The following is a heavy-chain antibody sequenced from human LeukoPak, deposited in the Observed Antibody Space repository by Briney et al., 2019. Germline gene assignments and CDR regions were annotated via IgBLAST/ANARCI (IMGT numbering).Heavy chain of an antibody. CDR3: ARDAYYYGSGRDFLFDY. CDR1: GYTFTGYY. D-gene: IGHD3-10*01. J-gene: IGHJ4*02. Sequence: ASVKVSCKASGYTFTGYYMHWVRQAPGQRLEWMGWINAGNGNTKYSQKFQGRVTITRDTSASTAYMELSSLRSEDTAVYYCARDAYYYGSGRDFLFDYWGQGTLVTVSS. CDR2: INAGNGNT. V-gene: IGHV1-3*01.